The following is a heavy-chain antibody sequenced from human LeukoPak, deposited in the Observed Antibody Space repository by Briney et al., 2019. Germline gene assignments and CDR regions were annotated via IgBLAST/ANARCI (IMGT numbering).Heavy chain of an antibody. Sequence: SVKVSCKASGGTFSSYAISWVRQAPGQGLEWMGGIIPIFGTANYAQKFQGRVTITADESTSTAYMELSSLRSEDTAVYYCATAAGYADNWFDPWGQGTLVTVSS. CDR2: IIPIFGTA. D-gene: IGHD6-25*01. V-gene: IGHV1-69*13. CDR1: GGTFSSYA. CDR3: ATAAGYADNWFDP. J-gene: IGHJ5*02.